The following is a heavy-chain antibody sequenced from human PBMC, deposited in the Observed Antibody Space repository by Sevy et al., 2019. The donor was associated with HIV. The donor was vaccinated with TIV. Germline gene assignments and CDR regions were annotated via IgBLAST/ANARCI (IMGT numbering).Heavy chain of an antibody. CDR1: GFTFSSHG. J-gene: IGHJ4*02. D-gene: IGHD6-13*01. Sequence: GGSLRLSCAASGFTFSSHGMHWVRQAPGKGLEGVAIISYDGSYKSYGDSVKGRFTIARDDSKNMQYLQMNSLGPEDPAMYYCARDSGYSINWYPAYWGQGTLVTVSS. CDR2: ISYDGSYK. V-gene: IGHV3-30*03. CDR3: ARDSGYSINWYPAY.